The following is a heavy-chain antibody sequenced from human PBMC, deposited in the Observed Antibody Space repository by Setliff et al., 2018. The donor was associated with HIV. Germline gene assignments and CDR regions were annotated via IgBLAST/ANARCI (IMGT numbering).Heavy chain of an antibody. V-gene: IGHV3-74*01. CDR3: ARDDYFQH. Sequence: GESLKISCAASGFTFSSYWMHWVRQAPGKGLVWVSRIKSDGSSTSYADSVKGRFTISRDNAKNTLYLQMNSLRAEDTAVYYCARDDYFQHWGQGTQVTVPQ. J-gene: IGHJ1*01. CDR2: IKSDGSST. CDR1: GFTFSSYW.